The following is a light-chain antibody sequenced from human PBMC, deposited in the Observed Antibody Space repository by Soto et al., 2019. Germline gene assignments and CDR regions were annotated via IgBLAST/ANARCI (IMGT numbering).Light chain of an antibody. J-gene: IGKJ1*01. CDR1: QSVSSY. Sequence: ESVSTQSRATLSLSQGDRSPLSCRARQSVSSYLAWYQQKPGQAPRLLIYGASNRATGIPDRFSGGGSGTDFTLTISRLEPEDFAVYYCQQYGASWSYAQGTKVDIK. CDR3: QQYGASWS. CDR2: GAS. V-gene: IGKV3-20*01.